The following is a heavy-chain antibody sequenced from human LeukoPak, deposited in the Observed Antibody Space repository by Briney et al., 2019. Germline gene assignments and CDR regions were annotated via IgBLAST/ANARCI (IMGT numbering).Heavy chain of an antibody. D-gene: IGHD2-2*01. Sequence: ESLKISCKGSGNSFTSYARGCVRQMPQKSLECMVVIYPRDSDTSYSPSFQGQVTISSDKSFSTAYLEWSSLKAYVTAMYYCAGDRAAWGDIVVVPAAPEGWYFDFWGRGTRVTVTS. J-gene: IGHJ2*01. CDR3: AGDRAAWGDIVVVPAAPEGWYFDF. V-gene: IGHV5-51*01. CDR1: GNSFTSYA. CDR2: IYPRDSDT.